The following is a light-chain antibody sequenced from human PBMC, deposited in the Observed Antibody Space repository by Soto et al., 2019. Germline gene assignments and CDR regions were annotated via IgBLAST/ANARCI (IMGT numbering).Light chain of an antibody. Sequence: EIVLTQSPGTLSLSPGDRPTLSCRASQSVSSDYLAWYQQKPGQAPRLLIYGASSRATGIPDRFSGRGSGTDFTLTISRLEPEDFAVYYCQQYGNFPYTFGQGTKLEIK. CDR3: QQYGNFPYT. CDR2: GAS. J-gene: IGKJ2*01. V-gene: IGKV3-20*01. CDR1: QSVSSDY.